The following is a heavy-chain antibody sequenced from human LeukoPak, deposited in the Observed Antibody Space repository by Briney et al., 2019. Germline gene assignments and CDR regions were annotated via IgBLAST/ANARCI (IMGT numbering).Heavy chain of an antibody. CDR1: GGSISNYY. J-gene: IGHJ6*03. Sequence: SETLSLTRTVAGGSISNYYLRWIRQPPGKGLEWIGYIHYSGSTNDNPSLKRRVTISVDTSKNQFSLKLSSVTAADTAVYYCARVPKGYCSSTSCFGVGGYYYYMDVWGKGTTVTVSS. CDR3: ARVPKGYCSSTSCFGVGGYYYYMDV. D-gene: IGHD2-2*01. V-gene: IGHV4-59*01. CDR2: IHYSGST.